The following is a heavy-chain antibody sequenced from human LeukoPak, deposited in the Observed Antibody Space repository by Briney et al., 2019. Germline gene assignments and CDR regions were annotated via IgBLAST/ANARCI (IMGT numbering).Heavy chain of an antibody. CDR1: GFTFSSYE. J-gene: IGHJ3*02. V-gene: IGHV3-48*03. D-gene: IGHD1-7*01. CDR3: ARASPFFNYAFDI. CDR2: ISSSGSTI. Sequence: PGGSLRLSCAASGFTFSSYEMNWVRQAPGKGLEWVSYISSSGSTIYYADSVKGRFTISRDNAKNSLYLQMNSLRAEDTAVYYCARASPFFNYAFDIWGQGTMVTVSS.